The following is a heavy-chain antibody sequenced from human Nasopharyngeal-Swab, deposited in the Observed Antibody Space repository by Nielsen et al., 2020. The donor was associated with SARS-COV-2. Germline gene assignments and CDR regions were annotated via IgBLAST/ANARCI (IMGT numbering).Heavy chain of an antibody. J-gene: IGHJ4*02. V-gene: IGHV4-39*07. CDR3: ARDHYDSSGYFDY. CDR2: IYFNGGT. D-gene: IGHD3-22*01. Sequence: SETLSLTCTVSGGSISSSNYYWGWIRQPPGKGLEWIGNIYFNGGTYYNPSLKSRVTMSVDTSKNQFSLKLSSVTAADTAVYYCARDHYDSSGYFDYWGQGTLVTVSS. CDR1: GGSISSSNYY.